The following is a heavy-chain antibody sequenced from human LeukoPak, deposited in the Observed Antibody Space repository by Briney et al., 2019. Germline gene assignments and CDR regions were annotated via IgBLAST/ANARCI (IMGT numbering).Heavy chain of an antibody. V-gene: IGHV1-2*02. J-gene: IGHJ6*02. D-gene: IGHD3-16*01. CDR3: ASGRRGGYGFDV. CDR2: INSNSGDT. CDR1: GYTFTGYY. Sequence: GASVTVSCTASGYTFTGYYIHWVRQAPGQGIEWMGWINSNSGDTEYEQTFQGRVTITRDTSISTFYMDRIGLRSDDTALYYSASGRRGGYGFDVWGQGTTVTVSS.